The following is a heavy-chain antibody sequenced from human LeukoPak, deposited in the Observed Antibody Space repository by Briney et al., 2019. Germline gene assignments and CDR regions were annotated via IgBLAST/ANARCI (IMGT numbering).Heavy chain of an antibody. CDR1: GGTFKSYA. Sequence: SVRVSCKASGGTFKSYAISWVRQAPGQGLEWVGQIIPILGTTNYARKVRGRVTHNADKSTRTAYMELSSLRSEDTAVYYCARDNDSRDPPHFDYWGQGTLVTVSS. V-gene: IGHV1-69*06. J-gene: IGHJ4*02. CDR2: IIPILGTT. CDR3: ARDNDSRDPPHFDY. D-gene: IGHD3-16*01.